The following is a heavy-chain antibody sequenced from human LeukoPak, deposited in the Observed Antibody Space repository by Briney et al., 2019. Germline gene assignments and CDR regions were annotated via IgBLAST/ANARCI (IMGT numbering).Heavy chain of an antibody. CDR1: GFTFNHYA. J-gene: IGHJ4*02. V-gene: IGHV3-74*01. CDR3: GREYSDSRYFDY. CDR2: IHSDGITT. Sequence: GGSLRLSCAASGFTFNHYAMSWVRQAPGRGLVWVSRIHSDGITTNYADSVKGRFTISRDNAQNTLYLQMNSLRAEDTAVYYCGREYSDSRYFDYWGQGTLVTVSS. D-gene: IGHD6-13*01.